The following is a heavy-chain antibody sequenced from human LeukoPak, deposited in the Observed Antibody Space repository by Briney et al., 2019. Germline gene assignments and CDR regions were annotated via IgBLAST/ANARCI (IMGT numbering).Heavy chain of an antibody. J-gene: IGHJ4*02. Sequence: GGSLRLSCAASGFTFSGYWMSCVRQAPGKGLEWVANIKQDGSEEYYVDSVKGRFTISRDNAKNSLYLQMNSLRAEDTALYYCARDTSTVDYWGQGTLVIVSS. D-gene: IGHD2-2*01. CDR1: GFTFSGYW. CDR3: ARDTSTVDY. V-gene: IGHV3-7*04. CDR2: IKQDGSEE.